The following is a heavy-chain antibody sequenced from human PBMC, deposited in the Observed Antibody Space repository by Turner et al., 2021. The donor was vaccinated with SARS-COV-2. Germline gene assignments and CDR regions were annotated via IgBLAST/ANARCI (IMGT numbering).Heavy chain of an antibody. D-gene: IGHD3-16*01. V-gene: IGHV3-7*01. Sequence: EVQLVESGESLVQPGGSLRLSCAASGIPFSTYWMSWVRQAPGKGLEWVANIKQDGSEKYYVDSVKGRFTVSRDNAKNSLYLQMNSLRAEDTAVYYCASEHNYVWGSYFDYWGQGTLVTVSS. CDR1: GIPFSTYW. CDR3: ASEHNYVWGSYFDY. CDR2: IKQDGSEK. J-gene: IGHJ4*02.